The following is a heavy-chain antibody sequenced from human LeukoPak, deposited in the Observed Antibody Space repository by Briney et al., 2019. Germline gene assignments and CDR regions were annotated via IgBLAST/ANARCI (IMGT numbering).Heavy chain of an antibody. CDR2: ISWNSGGI. CDR1: GFTFDNYA. D-gene: IGHD4-23*01. CDR3: ARESNYGGNFL. V-gene: IGHV3-9*01. Sequence: PGGSLRLSCAASGFTFDNYAMHWVRQAPGKGLEWVSGISWNSGGIGYADSVKGRFTISRDNAKNSLYLQMNSLRPEDTALYYCARESNYGGNFLWGQGALVTVSS. J-gene: IGHJ4*02.